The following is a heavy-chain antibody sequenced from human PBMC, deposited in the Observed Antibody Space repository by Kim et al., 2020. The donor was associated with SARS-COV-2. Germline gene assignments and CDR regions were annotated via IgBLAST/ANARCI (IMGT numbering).Heavy chain of an antibody. CDR3: ARERPYYYYYYGMDV. Sequence: ASVKVSCKASGYTFTSYYMHWVRQAPGQGLEWMGIINPSGGSTSYAQKFQGRVTMTRDTSTSTVYMELSSLRSEDTAVYYCARERPYYYYYYGMDVWGKGTTVTVSS. V-gene: IGHV1-46*01. CDR2: INPSGGST. J-gene: IGHJ6*04. CDR1: GYTFTSYY.